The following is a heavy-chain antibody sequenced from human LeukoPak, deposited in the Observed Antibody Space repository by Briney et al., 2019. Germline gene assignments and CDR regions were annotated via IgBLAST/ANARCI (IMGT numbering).Heavy chain of an antibody. CDR3: AILRGGDYVDFDY. V-gene: IGHV3-21*01. CDR1: GFTFSSYS. CDR2: ISSSSSYI. Sequence: GGSLRLSCAASGFTFSSYSMNWVRQAPGKGLEWVSSISSSSSYIYYADSVKGRFTISRDNAKNSLYLQMNSLRAEDTAVYYCAILRGGDYVDFDYWGQGTLVTVSS. D-gene: IGHD4-17*01. J-gene: IGHJ4*02.